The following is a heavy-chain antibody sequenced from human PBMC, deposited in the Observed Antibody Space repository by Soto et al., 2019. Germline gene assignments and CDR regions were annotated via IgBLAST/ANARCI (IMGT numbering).Heavy chain of an antibody. CDR3: ASTRGRYYYYGMDV. D-gene: IGHD2-2*01. J-gene: IGHJ6*02. V-gene: IGHV3-23*01. CDR1: GFTFSSYA. CDR2: ISASGGST. Sequence: EVQLLESGGGLVQPGGSLRLSCAASGFTFSSYAMSWVRQAPGKGLEWVSTISASGGSTYYADSVKGRFTISRDNSKNALGLQMNSLRAEDTAVYYCASTRGRYYYYGMDVWGQGTTVTVSS.